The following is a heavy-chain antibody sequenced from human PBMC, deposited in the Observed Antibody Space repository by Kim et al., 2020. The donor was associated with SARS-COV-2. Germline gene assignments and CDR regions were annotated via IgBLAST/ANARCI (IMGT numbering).Heavy chain of an antibody. CDR1: GGTFSSYA. CDR3: ARGPSYCSGGSCYWGGFDY. J-gene: IGHJ4*02. V-gene: IGHV1-69*13. D-gene: IGHD2-15*01. Sequence: SVKVSCKASGGTFSSYAISWVRQAPGQGLEWMGGIIPIFGTANYAQKFQGRVTITADESTSTAYMELSSLRSEDTAVYYCARGPSYCSGGSCYWGGFDYWGQGTLVTVSS. CDR2: IIPIFGTA.